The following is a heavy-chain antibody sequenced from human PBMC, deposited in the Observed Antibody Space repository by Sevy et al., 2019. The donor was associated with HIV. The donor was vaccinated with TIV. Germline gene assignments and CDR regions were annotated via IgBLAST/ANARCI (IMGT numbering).Heavy chain of an antibody. CDR3: ATIYNYGDDY. CDR2: ISSSATYI. V-gene: IGHV3-21*01. D-gene: IGHD3-16*01. Sequence: GGSLRLSCAASGFSFSSYNMNWVRQAPGKGLEWVSSISSSATYINYADSVKGRFTIFRDNAKNSLYLQMRSLRAEDTAVYYCATIYNYGDDYWGQGTLVTVSS. J-gene: IGHJ4*02. CDR1: GFSFSSYN.